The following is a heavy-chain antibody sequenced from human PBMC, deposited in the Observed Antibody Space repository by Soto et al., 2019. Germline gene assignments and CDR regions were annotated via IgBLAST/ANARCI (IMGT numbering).Heavy chain of an antibody. V-gene: IGHV1-2*04. CDR3: ARDRRIAGTNGAFEI. CDR1: GYTFTGYY. D-gene: IGHD6-13*01. CDR2: INPNSGGT. Sequence: ASVKVSCKASGYTFTGYYMHWVRQAPGQGLEWMGWINPNSGGTNYAQKFQGWVTMTRDTSISTAYMELSRLRSDDTAVYYCARDRRIAGTNGAFEIWGQGTMVTVSS. J-gene: IGHJ3*02.